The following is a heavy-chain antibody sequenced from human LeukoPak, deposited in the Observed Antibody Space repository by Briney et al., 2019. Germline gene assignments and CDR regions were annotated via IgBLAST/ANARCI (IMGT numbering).Heavy chain of an antibody. J-gene: IGHJ5*02. Sequence: PGESLNISCQASGYTFSDSWIGWVRQAPGKGLQWMGIIYPADSDTKYNPSFRGRVTMSADKSTRTAYLHWTSLDVSDSAIYYCAKRGGSPFQYSNWFDPWGQGTLVTVSS. V-gene: IGHV5-51*01. CDR2: IYPADSDT. D-gene: IGHD2/OR15-2a*01. CDR3: AKRGGSPFQYSNWFDP. CDR1: GYTFSDSW.